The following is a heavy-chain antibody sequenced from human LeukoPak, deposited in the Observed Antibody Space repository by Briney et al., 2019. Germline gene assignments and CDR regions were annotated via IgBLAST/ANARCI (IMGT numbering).Heavy chain of an antibody. CDR2: ISSSSSYI. Sequence: GGSLRLSCAASGFKFSSYSMKWVRQAPGKGLEWVSFISSSSSYIYYADSVKGRFTISRDNAKNSLYLQMNSLRAEDTAVYYCARDLVIAADTPDYWGQGTLVTVSS. J-gene: IGHJ4*02. CDR3: ARDLVIAADTPDY. CDR1: GFKFSSYS. D-gene: IGHD6-13*01. V-gene: IGHV3-21*01.